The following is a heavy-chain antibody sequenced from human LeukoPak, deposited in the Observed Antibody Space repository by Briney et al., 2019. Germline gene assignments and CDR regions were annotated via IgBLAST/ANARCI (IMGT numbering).Heavy chain of an antibody. CDR3: ALPSSGYYGGLDY. V-gene: IGHV1-46*01. D-gene: IGHD6-19*01. CDR2: INPSGGST. Sequence: ASVTVSCKASGYTFTSYYMHWVRQAPGQGLEWMGIINPSGGSTSYAQKFQGRVTMTRDTSTSTVYMELSSLRSEDTAVYYCALPSSGYYGGLDYWGQGTLVTVSA. CDR1: GYTFTSYY. J-gene: IGHJ4*02.